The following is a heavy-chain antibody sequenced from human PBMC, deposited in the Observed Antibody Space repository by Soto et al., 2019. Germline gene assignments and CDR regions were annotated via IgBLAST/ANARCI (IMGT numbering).Heavy chain of an antibody. CDR3: AKSLGYYDSSGYPYYFDY. CDR1: VFTFISYA. Sequence: GWSLRLSCASSVFTFISYAMSWVRQAPGKGLEWVSAISGSGGSTYYADSVKGRFTISRDNSKNTLYLQMNSLRAEDTAVYYCAKSLGYYDSSGYPYYFDYWGQGTLVTVSS. V-gene: IGHV3-23*01. D-gene: IGHD3-22*01. CDR2: ISGSGGST. J-gene: IGHJ4*02.